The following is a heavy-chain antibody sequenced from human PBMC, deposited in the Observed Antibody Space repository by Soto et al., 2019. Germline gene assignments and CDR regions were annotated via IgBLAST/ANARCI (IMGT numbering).Heavy chain of an antibody. Sequence: PSETLSLTCSVSGASISSGGCYWSWIRQNPGKGLEWIGYIYSSGSTSYNPSLKSRVTMSIFTSKNQFSLRVSSVTAADTAVYYCARDGAAMAGIEYNWFDTWGQGTLVNVS. J-gene: IGHJ5*02. CDR2: IYSSGST. CDR1: GASISSGGCY. CDR3: ARDGAAMAGIEYNWFDT. V-gene: IGHV4-31*03. D-gene: IGHD6-19*01.